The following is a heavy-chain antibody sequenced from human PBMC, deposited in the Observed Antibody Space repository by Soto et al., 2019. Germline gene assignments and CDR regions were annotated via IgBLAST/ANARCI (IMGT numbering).Heavy chain of an antibody. J-gene: IGHJ4*02. V-gene: IGHV4-30-2*01. D-gene: IGHD6-19*01. CDR3: ARAGGLGAVVVDY. CDR1: GGSISSGGYS. Sequence: QLQLQESGSGLVKPSQTLSLTCAVSGGSISSGGYSWSWIRQPPGKGLEWIGYIYHSGSTYYNPSLKSRVTISVDRSKNQFSLKLSSATAADTAVYYCARAGGLGAVVVDYWGQGTLVTVSS. CDR2: IYHSGST.